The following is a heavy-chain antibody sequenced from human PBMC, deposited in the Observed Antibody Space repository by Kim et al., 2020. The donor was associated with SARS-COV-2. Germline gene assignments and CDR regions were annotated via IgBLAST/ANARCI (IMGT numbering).Heavy chain of an antibody. V-gene: IGHV1-18*04. CDR2: ISAYNGNT. J-gene: IGHJ4*02. CDR1: GYTFTSYG. Sequence: ASVKVSCKASGYTFTSYGISWVRQAPGQGLEWMGWISAYNGNTNYAQKLQGRVTMTTDTSTSTAYIELRSLRSDDTAVYYCARAGIVGATGIGREFDYWGQGTLVTVSS. CDR3: ARAGIVGATGIGREFDY. D-gene: IGHD1-26*01.